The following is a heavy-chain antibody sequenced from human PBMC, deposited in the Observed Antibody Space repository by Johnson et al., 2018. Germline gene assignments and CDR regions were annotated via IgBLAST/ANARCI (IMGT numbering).Heavy chain of an antibody. Sequence: VQLQESGGGLVKPGGSLRLSCAASGFTFSSYSMNWVRQAPGKGLEWVSSISSSSSYIYYADSVKGRFTISRDNAENSLYLQMNSLRAEDTAVYYCASIYYYDRSGPPPPPGYYYCMDVWGQGTTVTVSS. CDR3: ASIYYYDRSGPPPPPGYYYCMDV. CDR2: ISSSSSYI. V-gene: IGHV3-21*01. D-gene: IGHD3-22*01. J-gene: IGHJ6*02. CDR1: GFTFSSYS.